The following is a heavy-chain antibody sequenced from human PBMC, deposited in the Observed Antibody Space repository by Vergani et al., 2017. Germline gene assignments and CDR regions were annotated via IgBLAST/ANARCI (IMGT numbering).Heavy chain of an antibody. CDR3: ARMWEGSSWDNWFDP. Sequence: QVQLQESGPGLVKPSETLSLTCTVSGGSISSYYWSWIRQPPGKGLEWIGYIYYSGSTNYNPSLKSRVTISVDTSKNQFSLKRSSVTAADTAVYYCARMWEGSSWDNWFDPWGQGTLVTVSS. D-gene: IGHD6-13*01. CDR2: IYYSGST. CDR1: GGSISSYY. J-gene: IGHJ5*02. V-gene: IGHV4-59*01.